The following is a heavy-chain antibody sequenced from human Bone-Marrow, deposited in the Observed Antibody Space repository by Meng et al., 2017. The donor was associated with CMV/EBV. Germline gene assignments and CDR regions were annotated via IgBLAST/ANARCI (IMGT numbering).Heavy chain of an antibody. CDR1: GYTFTGYY. Sequence: ASVKVSCKASGYTFTGYYMHWVRQAPGQGLEWMGWINPNSGGTNYAQKFQGRVTMTEDTSTDTAYMELSSLRSEDTAVYYCATQNTARGPHFDYWGQGTLVTVSS. CDR2: INPNSGGT. V-gene: IGHV1-2*02. J-gene: IGHJ4*02. D-gene: IGHD5-18*01. CDR3: ATQNTARGPHFDY.